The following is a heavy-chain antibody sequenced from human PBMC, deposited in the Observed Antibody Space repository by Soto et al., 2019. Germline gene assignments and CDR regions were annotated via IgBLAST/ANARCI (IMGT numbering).Heavy chain of an antibody. CDR3: ARLPDR. CDR1: GCSIRSGGYS. D-gene: IGHD2-2*01. J-gene: IGHJ1*01. CDR2: IYHSGST. Sequence: QLQLQESGSGLVKPSQTLSLTCSFSGCSIRSGGYSWSWLRQPPVKGLEWIGYIYHSGSTYYNPSPMSRVTTSVDRSKNQFFMKLSSVTSADTAVYYCARLPDRWGKGTLVTVSS. V-gene: IGHV4-30-2*01.